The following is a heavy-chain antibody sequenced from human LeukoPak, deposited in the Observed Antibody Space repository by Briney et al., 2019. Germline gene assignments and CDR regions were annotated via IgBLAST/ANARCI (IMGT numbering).Heavy chain of an antibody. Sequence: SETLSLTCTVSGGSISSGDYYWSWIRQPPGKGLEWIGYIYYSGSTYYNPSLKSRVAISVDTSKNQFSLKLSSVTAADTAVYYCASSLGYCSSTSCPGAFDIWGQGTMVTVSS. J-gene: IGHJ3*02. CDR3: ASSLGYCSSTSCPGAFDI. CDR2: IYYSGST. V-gene: IGHV4-30-4*08. CDR1: GGSISSGDYY. D-gene: IGHD2-2*01.